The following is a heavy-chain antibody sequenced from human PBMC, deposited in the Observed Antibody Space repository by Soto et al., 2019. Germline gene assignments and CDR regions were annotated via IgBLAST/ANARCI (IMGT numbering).Heavy chain of an antibody. CDR1: GFTFSSQS. D-gene: IGHD6-13*01. CDR2: IDSSGNSI. CDR3: ARLQLVDWLFINIDLYRMDV. Sequence: EVQLVESGGGLVQPGGSLRLSCSSSGFTFSSQSMNWVRQAPGQGLEWVARIDSSGNSIYYADSVKGRFAVSRDNANSSLFLQMNSLSDEDTAAYYCARLQLVDWLFINIDLYRMDVWGQGTTVVVS. V-gene: IGHV3-48*02. J-gene: IGHJ6*02.